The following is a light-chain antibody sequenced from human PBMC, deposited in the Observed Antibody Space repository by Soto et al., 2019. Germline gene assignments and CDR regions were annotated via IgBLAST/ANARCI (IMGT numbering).Light chain of an antibody. J-gene: IGLJ2*01. V-gene: IGLV2-23*01. CDR3: CSYAGSSTLV. Sequence: QSALTQPASVSGSPGQSITISCTGTSSDVGSYNLVSWYQQHPGKAPKLMIYEGSKRPSGVSNRFSGSKSGNTASLTISGLQAEDEAGYYCCSYAGSSTLVFGGGTKVTVL. CDR2: EGS. CDR1: SSDVGSYNL.